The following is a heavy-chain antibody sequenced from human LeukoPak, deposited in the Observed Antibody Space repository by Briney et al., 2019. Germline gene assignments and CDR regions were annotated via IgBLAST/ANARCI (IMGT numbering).Heavy chain of an antibody. CDR3: AKGAEIDH. CDR2: FGISGTI. Sequence: GGSLRLSCAASGFTVSTYDMHWVRQAPGEGPEWIAYFGISGTIYYAESVKGRFTISRDYSKSMVYLQMNSLRVEDTAIYYCAKGAEIDHWGQGTLVTVSS. J-gene: IGHJ4*02. V-gene: IGHV3-48*01. CDR1: GFTVSTYD.